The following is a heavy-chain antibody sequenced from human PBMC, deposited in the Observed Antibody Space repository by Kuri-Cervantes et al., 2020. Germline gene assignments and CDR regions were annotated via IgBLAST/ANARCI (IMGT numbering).Heavy chain of an antibody. V-gene: IGHV3-30*03. CDR3: ATALRDYIWGSYRPFDY. Sequence: GESLKISCAASGFTFSSYGMHWVRQAPGKGLEWVAVISYDGSNKYYADSVKGRFTISRDNSKNTLYLQMNSLRSEDTAVYYCATALRDYIWGSYRPFDYWGQGTLVTVSS. D-gene: IGHD3-16*02. CDR2: ISYDGSNK. CDR1: GFTFSSYG. J-gene: IGHJ4*02.